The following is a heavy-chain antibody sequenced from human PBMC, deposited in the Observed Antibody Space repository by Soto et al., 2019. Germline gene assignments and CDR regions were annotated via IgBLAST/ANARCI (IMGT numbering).Heavy chain of an antibody. J-gene: IGHJ5*02. D-gene: IGHD6-13*01. Sequence: SETPFLTCMVSGGSLISDSYYWGWIRQPPGKGLEGIGSSFYTGSTIYNPSPKSRITIRVDTPKRQFPLKLKAVTSAVTDLDSCGRKTSSRLKGRFDHWGQGTLVTVSS. CDR1: GGSLISDSYY. CDR2: SFYTGST. CDR3: GRKTSSRLKGRFDH. V-gene: IGHV4-39*06.